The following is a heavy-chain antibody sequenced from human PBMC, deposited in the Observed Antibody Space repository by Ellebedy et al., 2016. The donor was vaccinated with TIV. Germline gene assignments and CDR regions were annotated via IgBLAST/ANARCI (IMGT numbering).Heavy chain of an antibody. CDR1: GDSISSGNFY. CDR3: ARHSDGGWTALYYYNGMDV. J-gene: IGHJ6*02. CDR2: VYSAGDT. V-gene: IGHV4-39*01. Sequence: MPSETLSLTCTVSGDSISSGNFYWDWIRQSPGKGLEWIGCVYSAGDTYYNPSLKSRVTVSFDTSKNQFYLHLNSVTAADTAVYYCARHSDGGWTALYYYNGMDVWGQGTTVTVSS. D-gene: IGHD6-19*01.